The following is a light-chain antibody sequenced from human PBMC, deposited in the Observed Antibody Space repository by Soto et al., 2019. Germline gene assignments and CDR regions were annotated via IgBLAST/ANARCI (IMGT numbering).Light chain of an antibody. J-gene: IGKJ4*01. CDR1: QRISSY. CDR2: AAS. V-gene: IGKV1-39*01. Sequence: IQLTQSPSSLSASVGDRVTITCRASQRISSYLNWYQQKPGKAPKLLIYAASNLQSGVPSRFTGSGSGTDLTLTISSLQPEDFATYYCQQSFRTPLTFGGGTKVDIK. CDR3: QQSFRTPLT.